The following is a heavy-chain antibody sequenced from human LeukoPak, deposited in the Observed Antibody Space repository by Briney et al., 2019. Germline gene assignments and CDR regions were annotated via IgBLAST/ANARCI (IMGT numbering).Heavy chain of an antibody. CDR1: EFTLSSYS. J-gene: IGHJ4*02. D-gene: IGHD6-13*01. V-gene: IGHV3-21*06. Sequence: GGSLRLSCAASEFTLSSYSMTWVRQAPGKGLEWVSSISGNSRYIYYADSMRGRFTISRDNAKNSLYLQMNSLKPEDTAVYYCARVAEAAAFDSWGQGTLVTVSS. CDR2: ISGNSRYI. CDR3: ARVAEAAAFDS.